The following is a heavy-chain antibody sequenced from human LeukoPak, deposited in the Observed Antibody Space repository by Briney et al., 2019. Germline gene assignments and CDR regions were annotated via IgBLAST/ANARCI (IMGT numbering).Heavy chain of an antibody. J-gene: IGHJ5*02. Sequence: PSETLSLTCTVSGCSIRSSYYYWGWIRQPPGKGLEWIGSIYDCGSTYYNPSLKSRVTISVDTSKNQFSLKLNSVTAADTAMYYCARHYGPWGQGTLVTVSS. V-gene: IGHV4-39*01. D-gene: IGHD3-10*01. CDR2: IYDCGST. CDR3: ARHYGP. CDR1: GCSIRSSYYY.